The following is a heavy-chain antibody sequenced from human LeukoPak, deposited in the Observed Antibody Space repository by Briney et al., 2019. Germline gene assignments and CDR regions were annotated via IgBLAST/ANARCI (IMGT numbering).Heavy chain of an antibody. Sequence: GGSLRLSCAASGFTFSSYAMSWVRQAPGKGLEWVSAISGSGGNTYYADSVKGRFTISRDNSKNTLYLQMNSLRAEDTAVYYCAKDKMKAWYYYDSSGDAFDIWGQGTMVTVSS. CDR2: ISGSGGNT. D-gene: IGHD3-22*01. CDR1: GFTFSSYA. CDR3: AKDKMKAWYYYDSSGDAFDI. V-gene: IGHV3-23*01. J-gene: IGHJ3*02.